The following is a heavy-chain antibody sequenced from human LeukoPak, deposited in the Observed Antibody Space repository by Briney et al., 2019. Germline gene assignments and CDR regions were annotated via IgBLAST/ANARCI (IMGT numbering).Heavy chain of an antibody. CDR1: GFTFSSSA. CDR2: ISGNGDRT. Sequence: GGSLRLSCAASGFTFSSSAMSWVRQAPGKGLEWVSAISGNGDRTHYAASVKGRFTVSRDTSTNTLFLQLNSLRAEDTAIYYCAKLLRGAVVPYFDSWGQGTLVTVSS. D-gene: IGHD3-10*01. V-gene: IGHV3-23*01. J-gene: IGHJ4*02. CDR3: AKLLRGAVVPYFDS.